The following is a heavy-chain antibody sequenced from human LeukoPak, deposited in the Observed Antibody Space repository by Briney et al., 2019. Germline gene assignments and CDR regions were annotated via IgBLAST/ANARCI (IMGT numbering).Heavy chain of an antibody. V-gene: IGHV4-61*02. CDR1: GGSVTSGNYY. J-gene: IGHJ6*03. Sequence: SETLSLTCTVSGGSVTSGNYYWNWIRQPAGKGLEWIGRIYTNGGASYNPSLKSRVTISIDASKNQFSLKLSSVTAADTAVYYCASLTYYCSSTSCRKPKDVWGKGTTVTVSS. CDR3: ASLTYYCSSTSCRKPKDV. D-gene: IGHD2-2*01. CDR2: IYTNGGA.